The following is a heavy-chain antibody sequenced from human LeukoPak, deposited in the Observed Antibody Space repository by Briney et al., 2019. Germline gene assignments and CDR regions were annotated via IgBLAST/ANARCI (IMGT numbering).Heavy chain of an antibody. CDR3: ARGARGSGTASDY. D-gene: IGHD3-10*01. J-gene: IGHJ4*02. Sequence: QPGGSLRLSCAASGFTFSNYGMNWVRQAPGKGLEWISYISKSGSTIYYADSVKGRFTISRDNAKNSLYLQMNSLRAEDTAVYYCARGARGSGTASDYWGQGTLVTVSS. CDR2: ISKSGSTI. CDR1: GFTFSNYG. V-gene: IGHV3-48*03.